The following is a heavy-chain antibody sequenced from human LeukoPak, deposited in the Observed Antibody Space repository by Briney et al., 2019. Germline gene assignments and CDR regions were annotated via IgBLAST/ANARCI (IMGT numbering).Heavy chain of an antibody. J-gene: IGHJ6*03. CDR2: IYSSGST. CDR3: ARDGGWDYYYYYMDV. D-gene: IGHD3-16*01. Sequence: KTSETLSLTCTVSGVSISSRYHYWTWIRQPAGKGLEWIGRIYSSGSTNYNPSLQSRVAISLDTSENQFSLMLTSVTAADTDVYYCARDGGWDYYYYYMDVWGKGTTVTVSS. V-gene: IGHV4-61*02. CDR1: GVSISSRYHY.